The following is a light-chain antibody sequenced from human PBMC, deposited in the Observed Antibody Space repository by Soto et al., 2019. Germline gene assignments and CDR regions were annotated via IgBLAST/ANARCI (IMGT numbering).Light chain of an antibody. Sequence: EIVLTQSPGTLSLSPGERATLSCRASQSVSSSYLAWYQQKPGQAPRLLIYGASSRATGIPDRFSGSGSGTAFTLTISRLEPEDFTVYYCQQYGSSHLTFGGGTKVEIK. CDR2: GAS. J-gene: IGKJ4*01. V-gene: IGKV3-20*01. CDR1: QSVSSSY. CDR3: QQYGSSHLT.